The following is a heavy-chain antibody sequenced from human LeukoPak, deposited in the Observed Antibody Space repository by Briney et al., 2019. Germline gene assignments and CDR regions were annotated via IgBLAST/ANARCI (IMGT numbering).Heavy chain of an antibody. CDR2: IVVGSGNT. CDR3: ARDQDYPLNTFDY. Sequence: SVKVSCKASGFTFTSSAMQWVRQARGQRLEWIGWIVVGSGNTNYAQKFQGRVTMTRDTSISTAYMELSRLRSDDTAVYYCARDQDYPLNTFDYWGQGTLVTVSS. CDR1: GFTFTSSA. J-gene: IGHJ4*02. V-gene: IGHV1-58*02. D-gene: IGHD4-11*01.